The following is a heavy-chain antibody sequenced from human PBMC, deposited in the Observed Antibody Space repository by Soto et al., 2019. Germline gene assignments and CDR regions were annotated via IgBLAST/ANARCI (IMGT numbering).Heavy chain of an antibody. D-gene: IGHD6-13*01. CDR1: GGSFSGYY. V-gene: IGHV4-34*01. CDR2: INHSGST. Sequence: SETLSLTCAVYGGSFSGYYWSWIRQPPGKGLEWIGEINHSGSTDYTPALKSRVTISVDTSKNQFSLNLGSVTAADTAVYYCARSPSTYSSSWYAGGLDYWGQGTLVTVSS. CDR3: ARSPSTYSSSWYAGGLDY. J-gene: IGHJ4*02.